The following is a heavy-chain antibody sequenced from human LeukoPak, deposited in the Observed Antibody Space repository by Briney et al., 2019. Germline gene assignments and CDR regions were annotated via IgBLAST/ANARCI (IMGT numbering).Heavy chain of an antibody. CDR2: IWYDGSNK. J-gene: IGHJ4*02. D-gene: IGHD3-22*01. Sequence: GRSLRLSCAASGFTFSSYGMHWVRQAPGKGLEWVAVIWYDGSNKYYADSVKGRFTISRDNSKNTLYLQMNSLRAEDTAVYYCARDSGYCYDSSGLDYWGQGTLVTVSS. V-gene: IGHV3-33*01. CDR3: ARDSGYCYDSSGLDY. CDR1: GFTFSSYG.